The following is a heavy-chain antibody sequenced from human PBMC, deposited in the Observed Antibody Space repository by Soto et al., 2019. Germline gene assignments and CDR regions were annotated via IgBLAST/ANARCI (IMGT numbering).Heavy chain of an antibody. D-gene: IGHD2-8*02. Sequence: QVQLVQSGAEVKKPGSSVKVSCKASGGTFSSYAISGVRQAPGQGLEWMRGVIPIFGTANYAQKFQGRVTTTADISARSADLELSTQSSLDTAVYYCAVWGVLWHHPFYIDYRGPGTLVTV. CDR3: AVWGVLWHHPFYIDY. J-gene: IGHJ4*02. CDR1: GGTFSSYA. V-gene: IGHV1-69*14. CDR2: VIPIFGTA.